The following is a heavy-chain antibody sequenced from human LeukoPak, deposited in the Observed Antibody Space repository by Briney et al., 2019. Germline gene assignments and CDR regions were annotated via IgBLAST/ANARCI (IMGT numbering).Heavy chain of an antibody. CDR1: GDSISSGAYS. V-gene: IGHV4-30-2*01. J-gene: IGHJ5*02. CDR3: ARELWFANAPGSWLDP. CDR2: IFHTGST. Sequence: SETLSLTCVVSGDSISSGAYSWSWIRQPPGKGLEWIGYIFHTGSTFYNPSLKSRLTISVDNSKNQFSLRLSSVTAAETAVYYCARELWFANAPGSWLDPWGQGTLVTVSS. D-gene: IGHD3-10*01.